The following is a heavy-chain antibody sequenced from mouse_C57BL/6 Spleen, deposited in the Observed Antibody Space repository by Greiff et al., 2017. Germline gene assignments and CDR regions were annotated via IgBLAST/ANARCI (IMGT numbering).Heavy chain of an antibody. CDR3: AREAYGRSPYY. J-gene: IGHJ2*01. CDR1: GYPFTSYG. Sequence: QVQLQQSGAELARPGASVKLSCKASGYPFTSYGISWVKQRTGQGLEWIGEIYPRSGNTYYNEKFKGKATLTADKSSSTAYMELRSLTSEDSAVYFCAREAYGRSPYYWGQGTTLTVSS. V-gene: IGHV1-81*01. CDR2: IYPRSGNT. D-gene: IGHD1-1*01.